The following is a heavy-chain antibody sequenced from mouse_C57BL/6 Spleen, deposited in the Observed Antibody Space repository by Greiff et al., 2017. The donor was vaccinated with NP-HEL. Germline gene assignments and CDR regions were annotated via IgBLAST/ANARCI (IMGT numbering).Heavy chain of an antibody. Sequence: EVHLVESGGGLVKPGGSLKLSCAASGFTFSSYAMSWVRQTPEKRLEWVATISDGGSYTYYPDNVKGRFTISRDNAKNNLYLQMSHLKSEDTAMYYCAHSNYFDYWGQGTTLTVSS. CDR2: ISDGGSYT. V-gene: IGHV5-4*01. D-gene: IGHD2-5*01. CDR1: GFTFSSYA. J-gene: IGHJ2*01. CDR3: AHSNYFDY.